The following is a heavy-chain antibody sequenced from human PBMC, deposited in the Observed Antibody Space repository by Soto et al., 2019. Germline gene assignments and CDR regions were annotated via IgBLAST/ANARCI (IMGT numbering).Heavy chain of an antibody. CDR2: ISAYNGNT. D-gene: IGHD3-3*01. CDR3: ARDQRYDFWSGFPYHYGMDV. Sequence: ASVKVSCKASGYTFTSYGISWVRQAPGQGLEWMGWISAYNGNTNYAQKLQGRVTMTTDTSTSTAYMELRSLRSDDTAVYYCARDQRYDFWSGFPYHYGMDVWGQGTTVTVSS. J-gene: IGHJ6*02. V-gene: IGHV1-18*01. CDR1: GYTFTSYG.